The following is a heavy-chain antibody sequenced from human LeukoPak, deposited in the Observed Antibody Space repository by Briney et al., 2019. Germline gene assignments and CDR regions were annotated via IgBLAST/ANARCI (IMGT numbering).Heavy chain of an antibody. CDR2: IYSGGST. CDR1: GFTVSSNY. J-gene: IGHJ4*02. D-gene: IGHD1-26*01. Sequence: GGSLRLSCAASGFTVSSNYMSWVRQAPGKGLEWVSVIYSGGSTYYADSVKGRFTISRDNSKNTLYLQMNSLRAEDTAVYYCARVDKWESYYFDYWGQGTLVTVSS. V-gene: IGHV3-53*01. CDR3: ARVDKWESYYFDY.